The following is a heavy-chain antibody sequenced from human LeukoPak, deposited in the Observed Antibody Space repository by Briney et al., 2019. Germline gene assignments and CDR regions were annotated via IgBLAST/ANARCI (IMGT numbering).Heavy chain of an antibody. D-gene: IGHD2-2*01. CDR2: IYTSGST. J-gene: IGHJ5*02. CDR1: GGSISSGSYY. V-gene: IGHV4-61*02. CDR3: AREIVVVPAAIWFDP. Sequence: SQTLSLTCTVSGGSISSGSYYWSWIRQPAGKGLEWIGRIYTSGSTNYNPSLKSRVTISVDTSKNQFSLKLSSVTAADTAVYYCAREIVVVPAAIWFDPWGQRTLATVSS.